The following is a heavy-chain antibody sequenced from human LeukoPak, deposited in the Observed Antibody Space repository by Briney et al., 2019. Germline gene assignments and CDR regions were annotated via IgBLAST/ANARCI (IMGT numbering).Heavy chain of an antibody. D-gene: IGHD6-6*01. CDR3: AVYSSFPSYWYFDL. J-gene: IGHJ2*01. V-gene: IGHV3-21*01. CDR1: GFTFSSYS. Sequence: GGSLRLSCAASGFTFSSYSMNWVRQAPGKGLEWVSSISSSSSYIYYADSVKGRFTISRDNAKNSLYLQMNSLRAEDTAVYYCAVYSSFPSYWYFDLWGRGTLVTVSS. CDR2: ISSSSSYI.